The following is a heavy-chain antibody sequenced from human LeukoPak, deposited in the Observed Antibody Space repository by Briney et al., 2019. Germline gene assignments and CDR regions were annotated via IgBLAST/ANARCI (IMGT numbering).Heavy chain of an antibody. CDR2: ISTSSTFI. V-gene: IGHV3-21*01. CDR1: AFTFSSYS. CDR3: ARDPTDWWSRSGWYFDL. Sequence: NPGGSLRLSCAASAFTFSSYSMNWVRQAPGKGLEWVSSISTSSTFIYYADSVKGRFTISRDNAKNSLYLQMNSLRAEDTAVYYCARDPTDWWSRSGWYFDLWGRGTLVTVSS. D-gene: IGHD2-8*02. J-gene: IGHJ2*01.